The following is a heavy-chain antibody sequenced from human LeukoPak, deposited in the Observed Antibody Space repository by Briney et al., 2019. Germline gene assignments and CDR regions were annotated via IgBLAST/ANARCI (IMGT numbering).Heavy chain of an antibody. CDR3: ARTQPDSAYEAFDY. D-gene: IGHD5-12*01. Sequence: GGSLRLSCAASGFTFSSHAMSWVRQAPGKGLEWVSLISGSGHSTYYAASVKGRFTISRDNSKNTLYLQMNSLRAEDTAVYYCARTQPDSAYEAFDYWGQGTLVAVSS. V-gene: IGHV3-23*01. CDR2: ISGSGHST. CDR1: GFTFSSHA. J-gene: IGHJ4*02.